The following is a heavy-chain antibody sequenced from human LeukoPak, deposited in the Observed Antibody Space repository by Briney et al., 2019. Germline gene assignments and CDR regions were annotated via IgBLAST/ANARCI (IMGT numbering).Heavy chain of an antibody. V-gene: IGHV1-2*02. J-gene: IGHJ4*02. D-gene: IGHD2-15*01. CDR1: GYTFTGYY. CDR3: ARAGVVVAATDFDY. Sequence: ASVKVSCXASGYTFTGYYMHWVRQAPGQGLVWMGWINPNSGGTNYAQKFQGRVTMTRDTSISTAYMELSRLRSDDTAVYYCARAGVVVAATDFDYWGQGTLVTVSS. CDR2: INPNSGGT.